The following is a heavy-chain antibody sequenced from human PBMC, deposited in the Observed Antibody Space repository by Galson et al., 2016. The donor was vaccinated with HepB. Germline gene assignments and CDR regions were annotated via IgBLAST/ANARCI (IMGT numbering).Heavy chain of an antibody. V-gene: IGHV1-2*02. D-gene: IGHD5/OR15-5a*01. J-gene: IGHJ4*02. Sequence: SVKVSCKASGFTFTDYYIHWVRQAPGQGLEXMGWINPNSGGTKYAQKFHGRVTMTGDTSLTTVYMEATSLRSDDTAVYYCATARRLRAAISHFDSWGQGTLVTVSS. CDR1: GFTFTDYY. CDR3: ATARRLRAAISHFDS. CDR2: INPNSGGT.